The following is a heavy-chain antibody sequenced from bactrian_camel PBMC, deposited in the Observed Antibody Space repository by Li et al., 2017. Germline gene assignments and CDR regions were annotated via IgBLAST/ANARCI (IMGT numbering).Heavy chain of an antibody. J-gene: IGHJ4*01. Sequence: HVQLVESGGGSVTAGGSLRLTCEVSGLTHSNYCYGWFRQTPGKEREGVASGDNRDSIIVAESVKGRFTISQDNAKNTLYLDMNNLKPDDTGVYYCAAGWGIRPRIATLDGYEYQSWGPGTQVTVS. D-gene: IGHD4*01. CDR2: GDNRDSI. CDR1: GLTHSNYC. CDR3: AAGWGIRPRIATLDGYEYQS. V-gene: IGHV3S55*01.